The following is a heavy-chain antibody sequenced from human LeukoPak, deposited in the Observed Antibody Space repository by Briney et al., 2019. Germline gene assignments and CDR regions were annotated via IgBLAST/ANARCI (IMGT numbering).Heavy chain of an antibody. J-gene: IGHJ6*03. CDR3: AKDLLFDYYYMDV. D-gene: IGHD2-21*02. V-gene: IGHV3-30*02. CDR1: GFTFSSYG. CDR2: IRYDGSNK. Sequence: QPGGSLRLSCAASGFTFSSYGMHWVRQAPGQGLEWVAFIRYDGSNKYYADSVKGRFTISRDNSKNTLYLQMNSLRAEDTAVYYCAKDLLFDYYYMDVWGKGTTVTVSS.